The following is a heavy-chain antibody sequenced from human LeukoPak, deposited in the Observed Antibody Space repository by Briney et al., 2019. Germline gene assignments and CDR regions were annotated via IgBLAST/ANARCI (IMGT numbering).Heavy chain of an antibody. D-gene: IGHD3-3*01. CDR1: GGSISSYY. V-gene: IGHV4-59*08. Sequence: SETLSLTCTVSGGSISSYYWSWIRRPPGKGLEWIGYIYYSGSTNYNPSLKSRVTISVDTSKNQFSLELSSVTAADTAVYYCARAPYYDFWSGYYKWYFDLWGRGTLVTVSS. CDR2: IYYSGST. J-gene: IGHJ2*01. CDR3: ARAPYYDFWSGYYKWYFDL.